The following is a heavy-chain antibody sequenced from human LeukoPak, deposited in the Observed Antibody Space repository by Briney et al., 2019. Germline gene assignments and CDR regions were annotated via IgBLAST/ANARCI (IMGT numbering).Heavy chain of an antibody. CDR1: GGSISSGGYS. J-gene: IGHJ3*02. CDR3: ARGRNDILTKDAFDI. V-gene: IGHV4-30-2*01. Sequence: LSLTCAVSGGSISSGGYSWSWIRQPPGKGLEWIGYIYRSGSTYYNPSLKSRVTISVDRSKNQFSLKLSSVTAADTAVYYCARGRNDILTKDAFDIWGQGTMVTVSS. D-gene: IGHD3-9*01. CDR2: IYRSGST.